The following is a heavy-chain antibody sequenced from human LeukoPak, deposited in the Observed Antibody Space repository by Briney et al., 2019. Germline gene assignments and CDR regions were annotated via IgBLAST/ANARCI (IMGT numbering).Heavy chain of an antibody. CDR1: GFTFSSYA. CDR2: ISGSGGST. Sequence: GGSLRLSCAASGFTFSSYAMSWVRQAPGKGLEWVSAISGSGGSTYYADSVKGRFTISRDNSKNTLYLQMNSLRAEDTAVYYCAKGSVVPTTLLHWFDPWGQGTLVTVSS. D-gene: IGHD2-15*01. CDR3: AKGSVVPTTLLHWFDP. J-gene: IGHJ5*02. V-gene: IGHV3-23*01.